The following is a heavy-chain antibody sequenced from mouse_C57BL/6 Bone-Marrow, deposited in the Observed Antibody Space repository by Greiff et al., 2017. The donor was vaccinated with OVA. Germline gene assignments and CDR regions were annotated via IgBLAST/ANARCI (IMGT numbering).Heavy chain of an antibody. Sequence: VQLKESGPVLVKPGASVKMSCKASGYTFTDYYMNWVKQSHGKSLEWIGVINPYNGGTSYNQKFKGKATLTVDKSSSTAYMELNSLTSEDSAVYYCAREYYGSSYLYWYFDVWGTGTTVTVSS. V-gene: IGHV1-19*01. CDR1: GYTFTDYY. CDR3: AREYYGSSYLYWYFDV. D-gene: IGHD1-1*01. CDR2: INPYNGGT. J-gene: IGHJ1*03.